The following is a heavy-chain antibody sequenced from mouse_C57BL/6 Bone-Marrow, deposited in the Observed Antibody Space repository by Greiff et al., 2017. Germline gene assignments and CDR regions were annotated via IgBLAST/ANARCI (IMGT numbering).Heavy chain of an antibody. V-gene: IGHV1-52*01. Sequence: VQLQQPGAELVRPGSSVKLSCKASGYTFTSYWMHWVKQRPIQGLEWIGNIDPSDSETHYNQKFKDKATLTVDKSSSTAYMQLSSLTSEDSAVXYCARSDPIRGYFDYWGQGTTLTVSS. D-gene: IGHD1-1*01. J-gene: IGHJ2*01. CDR1: GYTFTSYW. CDR2: IDPSDSET. CDR3: ARSDPIRGYFDY.